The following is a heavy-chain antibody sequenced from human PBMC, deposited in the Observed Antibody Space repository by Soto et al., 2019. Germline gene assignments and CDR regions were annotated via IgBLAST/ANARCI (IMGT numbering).Heavy chain of an antibody. D-gene: IGHD2-21*02. V-gene: IGHV4-4*02. Sequence: SETLSLTCAVSGGSISSSNWWSWVRQPPGKGLEWIGEIYHSGSTNYNPSLKSRVTISVDKSKNQFSLKLSSVTAADTAVYYCARAKGDWYYYYYGMDVWGQGTTVTVSS. CDR1: GGSISSSNW. J-gene: IGHJ6*02. CDR3: ARAKGDWYYYYYGMDV. CDR2: IYHSGST.